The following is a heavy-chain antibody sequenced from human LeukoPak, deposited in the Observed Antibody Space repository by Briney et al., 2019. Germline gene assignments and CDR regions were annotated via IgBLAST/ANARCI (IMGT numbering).Heavy chain of an antibody. V-gene: IGHV1-69*01. CDR3: ARAYRYGGNFDY. CDR1: GGTFSSYA. CDR2: IISIFGTA. Sequence: SVKVSCKASGGTFSSYAISWVRQAPGQGLEWMGGIISIFGTANYAQKFQGRVTITADESTSTAYMELSSLRSEDTAVYYCARAYRYGGNFDYWGQGTLVTVSS. D-gene: IGHD4-23*01. J-gene: IGHJ4*02.